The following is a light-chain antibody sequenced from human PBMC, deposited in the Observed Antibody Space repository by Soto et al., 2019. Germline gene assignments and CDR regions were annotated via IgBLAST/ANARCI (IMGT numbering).Light chain of an antibody. V-gene: IGKV1-5*03. CDR2: MTS. CDR3: QQYKRQAK. Sequence: DIQMTQSPSTLSASVGDRVTITCLASQTINNWLAWYQQKPGKAPRPLIYMTSSLESGVPPRFSGSGAGTEFTLTISSLQTDDFATYYCQQYKRQAKFGPGTKVDI. CDR1: QTINNW. J-gene: IGKJ3*01.